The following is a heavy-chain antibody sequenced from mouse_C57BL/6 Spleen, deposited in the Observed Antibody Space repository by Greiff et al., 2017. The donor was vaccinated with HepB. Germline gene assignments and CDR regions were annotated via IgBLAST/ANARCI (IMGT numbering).Heavy chain of an antibody. CDR3: ARRTTVVDGWFAY. Sequence: EVQVVESGGGLVKPGGSLKLSCAASGFTFSSYAMSWVRQTPEKRLEWVATISDGGSYTYYPDNVKGRFTISRDNAKNNLYLQMSHLKSEDTAMYYCARRTTVVDGWFAYWGQGTLVTVSA. D-gene: IGHD1-1*01. J-gene: IGHJ3*01. CDR2: ISDGGSYT. V-gene: IGHV5-4*01. CDR1: GFTFSSYA.